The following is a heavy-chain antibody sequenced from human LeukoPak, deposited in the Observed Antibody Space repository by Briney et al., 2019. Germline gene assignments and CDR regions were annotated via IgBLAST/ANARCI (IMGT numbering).Heavy chain of an antibody. CDR3: ARDQEGFDY. CDR2: FDPEDGET. V-gene: IGHV1-24*01. Sequence: ASVKVSCKVSGYTLTELSMHWVRQAPGKGLEWMGGFDPEDGETIYAQKFQGRVTVTRDTSTSTVHMELSGLRSEDTAVYYCARDQEGFDYWGQGTLVTVSS. J-gene: IGHJ4*02. CDR1: GYTLTELS.